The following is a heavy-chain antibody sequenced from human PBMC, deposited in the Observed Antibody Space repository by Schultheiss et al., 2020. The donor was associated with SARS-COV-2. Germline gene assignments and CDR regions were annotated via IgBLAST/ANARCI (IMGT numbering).Heavy chain of an antibody. Sequence: GESLKISCAASGFTVSRNYMSWVRQAPGKGLEWVSVIYTGGSTYYADSVKGRFTISRDNSKNTLYLQMNSLRAEDTAVYYCARDAVTTSGDDAFDIWGQGTMVTVSS. J-gene: IGHJ3*02. CDR3: ARDAVTTSGDDAFDI. D-gene: IGHD4-17*01. CDR1: GFTVSRNY. V-gene: IGHV3-53*01. CDR2: IYTGGST.